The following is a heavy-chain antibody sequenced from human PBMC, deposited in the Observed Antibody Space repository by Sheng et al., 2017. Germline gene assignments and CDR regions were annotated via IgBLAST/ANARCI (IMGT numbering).Heavy chain of an antibody. D-gene: IGHD4-17*01. V-gene: IGHV3-30*03. CDR3: AREGGPMTTRDWFIDL. J-gene: IGHJ2*01. Sequence: QAQLVESGGGVVQPGRPLRLSCKASGFNFNIFGMHWVRQAPGKGLEWVAVIMHDGLNVFYADSVKGRFTISTDNSKNTLYLQMNSLRVDDTALYYCAREGGPMTTRDWFIDLWGRGSLVTVSS. CDR1: GFNFNIFG. CDR2: IMHDGLNV.